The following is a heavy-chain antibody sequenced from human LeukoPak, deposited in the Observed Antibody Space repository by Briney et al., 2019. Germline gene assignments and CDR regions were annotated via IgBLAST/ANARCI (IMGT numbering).Heavy chain of an antibody. CDR2: IYDSGYA. D-gene: IGHD3-10*01. V-gene: IGHV4-59*12. CDR3: ARYGPGSYARYFQH. J-gene: IGHJ1*01. CDR1: GGSIRNYY. Sequence: SETLSLTCTVSGGSIRNYYWSWIRQPPGKGLEWIGSIYDSGYAYYNPSLKSRVTMSVDTSKNQFSLKLSSVTATDTAVYYCARYGPGSYARYFQHWGQGTLVTVSS.